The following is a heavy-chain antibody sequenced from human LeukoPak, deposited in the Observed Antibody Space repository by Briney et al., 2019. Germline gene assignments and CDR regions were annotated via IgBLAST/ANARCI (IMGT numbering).Heavy chain of an antibody. CDR2: INHSGST. Sequence: SETLSLTCAVYGGSFSGYYWSWIRQPPGKGLEWIGEINHSGSTNYNPSLKSRVTISVDTSKNQFSLKLSSVTAADTAVYYCAREVGASGFDYWGKEPRVTVPS. D-gene: IGHD1-26*01. V-gene: IGHV4-34*01. CDR1: GGSFSGYY. CDR3: AREVGASGFDY. J-gene: IGHJ4*02.